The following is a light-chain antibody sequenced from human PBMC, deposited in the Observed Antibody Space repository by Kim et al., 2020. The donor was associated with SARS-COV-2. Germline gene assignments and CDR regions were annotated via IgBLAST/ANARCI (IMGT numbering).Light chain of an antibody. CDR1: QTLTSSY. J-gene: IGKJ2*01. Sequence: EIVLTQSPGTLSLSPGERATLSCRASQTLTSSYLAWYQQKPGQAPRLLIYGTSTRATGIADRFSGSGSGTDFTLTISRLESEDSAVYYWQRYGRSTSYSFGQGTKLEI. CDR2: GTS. V-gene: IGKV3-20*01. CDR3: QRYGRSTSYS.